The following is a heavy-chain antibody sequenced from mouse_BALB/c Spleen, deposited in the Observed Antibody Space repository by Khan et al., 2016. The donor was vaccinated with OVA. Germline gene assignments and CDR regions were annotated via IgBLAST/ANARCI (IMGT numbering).Heavy chain of an antibody. D-gene: IGHD1-1*01. Sequence: QVQLKESGPGLVAPSQSLSITCTVSGFSLNSYGVHWVRQPPGKGLEWLGVIWAGGSTNHNSAHMSRLSISKDNAKSQDFIKKNSLQTDDTAMYYCARAFYYGAWFAFWGQGTLVTVSA. CDR2: IWAGGST. J-gene: IGHJ3*01. CDR3: ARAFYYGAWFAF. V-gene: IGHV2-9*02. CDR1: GFSLNSYG.